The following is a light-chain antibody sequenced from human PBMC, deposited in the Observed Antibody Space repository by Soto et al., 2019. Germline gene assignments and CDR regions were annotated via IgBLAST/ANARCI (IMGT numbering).Light chain of an antibody. J-gene: IGLJ1*01. Sequence: QSALTQPPSASGSPGQSVTISCTGTSSDVGGYNSVSWYQHHPGKAPKLMIYEVIKRPSGVPDRFSGSKSANTASLTVSGLQAEDEADYYCSSYAGSNNYVFGPGTKLTVL. CDR2: EVI. CDR1: SSDVGGYNS. V-gene: IGLV2-8*01. CDR3: SSYAGSNNYV.